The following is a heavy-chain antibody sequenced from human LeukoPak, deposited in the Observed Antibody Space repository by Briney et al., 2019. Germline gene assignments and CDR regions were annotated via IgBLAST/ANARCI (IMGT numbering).Heavy chain of an antibody. V-gene: IGHV2-5*02. J-gene: IGHJ4*02. CDR3: VQKEVVQIVLYYLDY. D-gene: IGHD5/OR15-5a*01. Sequence: ESGPTLVNPTQTLTLTCTFSGFSLSTSGVGVGWIRQPPGKALEWLAFIYWAVDKRYTTSLKSMLTITKDTSKNQVVLTMTNMDPLDTATYFSVQKEVVQIVLYYLDYWGQGTLVTVSS. CDR1: GFSLSTSGVG. CDR2: IYWAVDK.